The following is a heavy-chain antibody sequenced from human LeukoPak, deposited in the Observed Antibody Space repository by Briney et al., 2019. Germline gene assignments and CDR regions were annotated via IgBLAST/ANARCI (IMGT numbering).Heavy chain of an antibody. Sequence: SETLSLTCIVSGGSISSSSYYWGWIRQPPGKGLEWIGSIYYSGSTYYNPSLKSRVTISVDTSKNQFSLKLSSVTAADTAVYYCASRYCSSTSCWPYDIWGQGTMVTVSS. D-gene: IGHD2-2*01. CDR3: ASRYCSSTSCWPYDI. V-gene: IGHV4-39*01. CDR1: GGSISSSSYY. CDR2: IYYSGST. J-gene: IGHJ3*02.